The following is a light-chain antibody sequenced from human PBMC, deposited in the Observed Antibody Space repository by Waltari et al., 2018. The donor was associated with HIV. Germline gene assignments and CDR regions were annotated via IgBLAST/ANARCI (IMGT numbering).Light chain of an antibody. CDR3: QQYTSDYMYA. J-gene: IGKJ2*01. CDR2: KAS. V-gene: IGKV1-5*03. CDR1: QSIYNW. Sequence: DIQVTQSPSTLSASVGDRITITCRTTQSIYNWLAWYQQKPGKAPKLLIYKASRLESGVPSRFSGGGSGTEFTLTISSLQPEDFATYYCQQYTSDYMYAFGLGTKLEIK.